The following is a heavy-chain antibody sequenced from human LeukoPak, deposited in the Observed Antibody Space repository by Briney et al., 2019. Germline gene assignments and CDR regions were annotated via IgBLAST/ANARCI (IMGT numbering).Heavy chain of an antibody. CDR1: GYTFSGFY. V-gene: IGHV1-69*06. CDR3: ARDPGGSYYFDY. J-gene: IGHJ4*02. CDR2: IIPIFGTA. D-gene: IGHD1-26*01. Sequence: ASVKVSCKASGYTFSGFYIHWVRQAPGQGLEWMGGIIPIFGTANYAQKFQGRVTITADKSTSTAYMELSSLRSEDTAVYYCARDPGGSYYFDYWGQGTLVTVSS.